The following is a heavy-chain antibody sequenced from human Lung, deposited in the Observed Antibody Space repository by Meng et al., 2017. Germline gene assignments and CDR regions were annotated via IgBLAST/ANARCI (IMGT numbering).Heavy chain of an antibody. Sequence: VQVGGSGGGLVQPGGSLRLSCAASGFTFSTHWMHWVRQAPGKGLEWVSRITGDGSSTIYADSVQGRFTMSRDNAKNTLSLQMNSLRAEDTAVYYCARGGVTTDDWGQGTLVTVSS. CDR3: ARGGVTTDD. V-gene: IGHV3-74*01. CDR2: ITGDGSST. CDR1: GFTFSTHW. J-gene: IGHJ4*02. D-gene: IGHD4-17*01.